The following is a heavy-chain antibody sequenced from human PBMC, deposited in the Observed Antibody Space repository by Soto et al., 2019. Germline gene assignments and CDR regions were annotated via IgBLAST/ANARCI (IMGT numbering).Heavy chain of an antibody. CDR2: INHSGST. D-gene: IGHD3-9*01. CDR3: ARVRILTGYYNY. CDR1: GGSFSGYY. J-gene: IGHJ4*02. V-gene: IGHV4-34*01. Sequence: PSETLSLTCAVYGGSFSGYYWSWIRQPPGKGLEWIGEINHSGSTNYNPSLKSRVTISVDTSKNQFSLKLSSVTAADTAVYYCARVRILTGYYNYWGQGTLVTVSS.